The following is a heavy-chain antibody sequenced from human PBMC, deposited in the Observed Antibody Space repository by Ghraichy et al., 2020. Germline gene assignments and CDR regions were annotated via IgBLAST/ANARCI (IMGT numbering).Heavy chain of an antibody. V-gene: IGHV4-39*01. Sequence: SETLSLTCTVSGGSISSSSYYWGWIRQPPGKGLEWIGSIYYSGSTYYNPSLKSRVTISVDTSKNQFSLKLSSVTAADTAVYYCARLDFRSWELPGLFDYWGQGTLVTVSS. D-gene: IGHD1-26*01. CDR1: GGSISSSSYY. CDR3: ARLDFRSWELPGLFDY. CDR2: IYYSGST. J-gene: IGHJ4*02.